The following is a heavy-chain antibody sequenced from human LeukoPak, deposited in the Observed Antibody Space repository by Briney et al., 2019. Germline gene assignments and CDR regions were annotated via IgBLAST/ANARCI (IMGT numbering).Heavy chain of an antibody. CDR1: GFTFSSYE. D-gene: IGHD5-18*01. V-gene: IGHV3-48*03. J-gene: IGHJ3*02. Sequence: GGSLRLSCAASGFTFSSYEMNWVRQAPGKGLEGVSYISRSGSTIYYADSVKGRFTISRDNAKNSLYLQMNSLRAEDTAVYYCARDARYSYGALGAFDIWGQGTMVTVSS. CDR3: ARDARYSYGALGAFDI. CDR2: ISRSGSTI.